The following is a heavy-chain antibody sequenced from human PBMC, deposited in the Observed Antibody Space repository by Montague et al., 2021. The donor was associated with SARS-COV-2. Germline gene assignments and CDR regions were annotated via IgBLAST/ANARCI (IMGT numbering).Heavy chain of an antibody. J-gene: IGHJ4*02. Sequence: SETLSLTCVVSGDSITGSDNWWSWVRQPPGKGLEWIGEIYHTGSTNFTPSPTSRVTISIDESKNQFSLKLRSVTAADTAIYYCVANGYYSLDFWGQGTLVTVSS. CDR3: VANGYYSLDF. D-gene: IGHD3-22*01. V-gene: IGHV4-4*02. CDR1: GDSITGSDNW. CDR2: IYHTGST.